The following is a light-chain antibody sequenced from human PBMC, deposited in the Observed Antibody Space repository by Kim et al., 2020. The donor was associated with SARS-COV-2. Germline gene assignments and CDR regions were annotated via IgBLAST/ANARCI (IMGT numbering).Light chain of an antibody. J-gene: IGKJ5*01. CDR1: QSVGSY. CDR3: QQRSNWPPIT. Sequence: EIVLTQSPATLSLSPGERATLSCRASQSVGSYLAWYQQKPGQAPRLLIYDASNRATGIPARFRGSGSGTDFTLTISSLEPEDFAVYYCQQRSNWPPITFGQGTRLEIK. V-gene: IGKV3-11*01. CDR2: DAS.